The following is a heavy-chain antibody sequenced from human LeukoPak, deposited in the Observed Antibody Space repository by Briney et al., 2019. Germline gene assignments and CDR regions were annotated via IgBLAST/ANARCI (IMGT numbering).Heavy chain of an antibody. Sequence: TGGSLRLSCAASGFTFSSYAMHWVRQAPGKGLEWVAVISYDGSNKYYADSVKSRFTISRDNSKNTLYLQMNSLRAEDTAVYYCAKGQYDILTGPDYWGQGTLVTVSS. D-gene: IGHD3-9*01. V-gene: IGHV3-30-3*01. CDR3: AKGQYDILTGPDY. CDR1: GFTFSSYA. CDR2: ISYDGSNK. J-gene: IGHJ4*02.